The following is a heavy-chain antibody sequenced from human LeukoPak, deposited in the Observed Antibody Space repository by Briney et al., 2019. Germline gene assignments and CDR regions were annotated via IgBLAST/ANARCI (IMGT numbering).Heavy chain of an antibody. J-gene: IGHJ4*02. D-gene: IGHD6-13*01. V-gene: IGHV3-23*01. CDR3: AKDRTSGIAAAGGGY. CDR2: ISGSGGST. Sequence: GGSLRLSCAASGFTFSSYAMSWVRQAPGKGLEWVSAISGSGGSTYYADSVKGRFTISRDNSKNTLYLQMNSLRAEDTAVYYCAKDRTSGIAAAGGGYWGQGTLVTVSS. CDR1: GFTFSSYA.